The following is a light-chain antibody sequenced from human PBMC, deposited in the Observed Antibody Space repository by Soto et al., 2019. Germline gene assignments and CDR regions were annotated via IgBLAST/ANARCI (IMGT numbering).Light chain of an antibody. CDR3: QVWDNYSDHVV. J-gene: IGLJ3*02. V-gene: IGLV3-21*02. CDR1: NIGSKR. CDR2: HDS. Sequence: SCELTQPPSVLVAPGQTARITCGQNNIGSKRVHWYQQKPGQAPVVVVYHDSDRPSGIPERFSGSNSGNTATLTISAVDAGDEAAYFCQVWDNYSDHVVFGAGTKVTVL.